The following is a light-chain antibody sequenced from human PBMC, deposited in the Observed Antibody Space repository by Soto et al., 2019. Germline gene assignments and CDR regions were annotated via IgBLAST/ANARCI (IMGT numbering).Light chain of an antibody. CDR1: KNDIGVYDF. CDR2: EVS. J-gene: IGLJ2*01. V-gene: IGLV2-8*01. CDR3: SSYAGSNNLV. Sequence: QSALTQPPSASGSPGQSVTISCTGTKNDIGVYDFVSWYQHHPGKAPRLIIYEVSKRPSGVPDRFSGSKSGNTASLTVSGLQAEDEADYYCSSYAGSNNLVFGGGTKLTVL.